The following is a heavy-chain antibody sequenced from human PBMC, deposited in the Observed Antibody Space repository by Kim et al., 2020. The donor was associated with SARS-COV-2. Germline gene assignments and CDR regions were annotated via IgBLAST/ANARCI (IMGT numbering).Heavy chain of an antibody. Sequence: GGSLRLSCAASGFTFSSYSMNWVRQAPGKGLEWVSYISSSSSTIYSADSVKGRFTISRDNAKNSLYLQMNSLRDEDTAVYYCARDRSSSSWYRYYGMDVWGQGTTVTVSS. V-gene: IGHV3-48*02. CDR3: ARDRSSSSWYRYYGMDV. D-gene: IGHD6-13*01. J-gene: IGHJ6*02. CDR2: ISSSSSTI. CDR1: GFTFSSYS.